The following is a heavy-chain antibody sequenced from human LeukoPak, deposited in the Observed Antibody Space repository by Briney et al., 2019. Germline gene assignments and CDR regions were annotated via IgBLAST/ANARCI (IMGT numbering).Heavy chain of an antibody. CDR2: MNPNSGNT. V-gene: IGHV1-8*01. CDR3: ARGSTYYDFWSGYDHYYYYYMDV. CDR1: GYTFTSYD. J-gene: IGHJ6*03. D-gene: IGHD3-3*01. Sequence: ASVEVSCKASGYTFTSYDINWVRQATGQGLEWMGWMNPNSGNTGYAQKFQGRVTMTRNTSISTAYMELSSLRSEDTAVYYCARGSTYYDFWSGYDHYYYYYMDVWGKGTTVTVSS.